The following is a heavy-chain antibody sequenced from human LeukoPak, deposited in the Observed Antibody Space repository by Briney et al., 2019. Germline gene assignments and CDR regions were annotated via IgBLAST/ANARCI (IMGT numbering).Heavy chain of an antibody. CDR2: MNPNSGNT. CDR1: GYTFTSYD. V-gene: IGHV1-8*03. CDR3: ASGRDYYYYMDV. J-gene: IGHJ6*03. Sequence: ASVKVSCKASGYTFTSYDINWVRQATGQGLEWMGWMNPNSGNTGYAQKFQGRVTITRNTSINTAYMELSSLRSEDTAVYYCASGRDYYYYMDVWGKGTTVTISS.